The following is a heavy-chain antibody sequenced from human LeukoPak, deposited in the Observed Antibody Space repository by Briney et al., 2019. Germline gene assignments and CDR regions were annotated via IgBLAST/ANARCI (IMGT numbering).Heavy chain of an antibody. Sequence: GASVTVSCKASGYTFTSYGISWVRQAPGQGLEWMGWISTYNGNTNYAQKLQGRVTMTSATFTSTAYMELRSLRSDGTAVYYCAKLLDNYYHGMDVWGQGTTVTVSS. D-gene: IGHD1-1*01. CDR2: ISTYNGNT. CDR1: GYTFTSYG. V-gene: IGHV1-18*01. J-gene: IGHJ6*02. CDR3: AKLLDNYYHGMDV.